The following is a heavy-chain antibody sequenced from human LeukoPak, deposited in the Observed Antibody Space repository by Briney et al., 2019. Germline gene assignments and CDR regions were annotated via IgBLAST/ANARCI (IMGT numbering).Heavy chain of an antibody. CDR3: ARGPYYYGSGRPFDY. Sequence: SETLSLTCAAYGGSFSGYYWSWIRQPPGKGLQWIGEINHSGSTNYNPSLKSRVTISVDTSKNQFSLKLSSVTAADTAVYYCARGPYYYGSGRPFDYWGQGTLVTVSS. CDR1: GGSFSGYY. CDR2: INHSGST. D-gene: IGHD3-10*01. J-gene: IGHJ4*02. V-gene: IGHV4-34*01.